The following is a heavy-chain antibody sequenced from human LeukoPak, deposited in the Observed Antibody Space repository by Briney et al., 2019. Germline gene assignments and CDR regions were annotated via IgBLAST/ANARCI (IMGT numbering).Heavy chain of an antibody. D-gene: IGHD3-3*01. CDR2: ISSSSSYI. Sequence: PGGSLRLSCAASGFTFSSYSMNWVRQAPGKGLEWVSSISSSSSYIYYADSVKGRFTISRDNAKNSLYLQMNSLRAEDTAVYYCARVKFSFGVVISLNDYWGQGTLVTVSS. V-gene: IGHV3-21*01. CDR3: ARVKFSFGVVISLNDY. CDR1: GFTFSSYS. J-gene: IGHJ4*02.